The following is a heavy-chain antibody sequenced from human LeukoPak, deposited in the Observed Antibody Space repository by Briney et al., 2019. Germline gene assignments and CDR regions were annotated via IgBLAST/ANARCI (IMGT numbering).Heavy chain of an antibody. V-gene: IGHV3-33*01. J-gene: IGHJ4*02. CDR2: IWYDGSNK. CDR1: GFTFSSYG. D-gene: IGHD2-15*01. CDR3: AREYCSGGSCYSGFLPVY. Sequence: PGGSLRLSCAVSGFTFSSYGMHWVRQAPGKGLGWVAVIWYDGSNKYYADSVKGRFTISRDNSKNTLYLKMKSLRAEDTAVYYCAREYCSGGSCYSGFLPVYWGQGTLVTVSS.